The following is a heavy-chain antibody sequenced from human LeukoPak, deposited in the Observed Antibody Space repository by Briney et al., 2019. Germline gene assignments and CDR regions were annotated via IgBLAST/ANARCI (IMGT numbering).Heavy chain of an antibody. D-gene: IGHD6-13*01. Sequence: SETLSLTCTVSGGSISSYYWSWIRQPPGKGLEWIGYIYYSGSTNYNPSLKSRVTISADTSKNQFSLKLSSVTAADTAVYYCARLAAAGPGDAFDIWGQGTMVTVSS. CDR1: GGSISSYY. CDR2: IYYSGST. CDR3: ARLAAAGPGDAFDI. V-gene: IGHV4-59*01. J-gene: IGHJ3*02.